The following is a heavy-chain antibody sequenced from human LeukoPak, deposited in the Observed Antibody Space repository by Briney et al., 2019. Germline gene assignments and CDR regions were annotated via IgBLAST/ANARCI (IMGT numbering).Heavy chain of an antibody. J-gene: IGHJ3*02. D-gene: IGHD3-3*01. CDR2: IKSKTDGGTT. CDR1: GFTFSNAW. Sequence: GGSLRLSCAASGFTFSNAWMSWVRQAPGKGLEWVGRIKSKTDGGTTDYAAPVKGRFTISRDDSKNTLYLQMNSLKTEDTAVYYCTTASPPYGFDAFDIWGQGTMVTVSS. CDR3: TTASPPYGFDAFDI. V-gene: IGHV3-15*01.